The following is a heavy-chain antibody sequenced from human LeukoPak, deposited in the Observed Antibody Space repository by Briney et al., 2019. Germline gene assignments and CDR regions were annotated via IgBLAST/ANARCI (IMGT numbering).Heavy chain of an antibody. J-gene: IGHJ6*03. CDR1: GDSISYFY. CDR3: ARGVRAIYYYYMGV. Sequence: PSETLSLTYSVSGDSISYFYWSWIRQPPGKGLEWIGHIYYIGSTNYNPSLKSRVTISVDTSKNQFSLKLSSVTPADTAVYYCARGVRAIYYYYMGVWGKGTTVTISS. CDR2: IYYIGST. V-gene: IGHV4-59*01. D-gene: IGHD3-10*01.